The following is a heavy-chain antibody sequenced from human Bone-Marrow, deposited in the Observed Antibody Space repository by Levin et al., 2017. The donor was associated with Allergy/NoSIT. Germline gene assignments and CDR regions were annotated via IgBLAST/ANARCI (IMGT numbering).Heavy chain of an antibody. CDR1: GYTFLSYG. CDR2: ISPYNDKT. Sequence: ASVKVSCKASGYTFLSYGITWVRQAPGQGLEWLGWISPYNDKTNYGQKMQGRVTMTADTSTGTVYMELRSLTADDTAVYYCGREGYRRGYGGYDEVYHFYGMDVWGQGTTVGVSS. V-gene: IGHV1-18*01. CDR3: GREGYRRGYGGYDEVYHFYGMDV. J-gene: IGHJ6*02. D-gene: IGHD5-12*01.